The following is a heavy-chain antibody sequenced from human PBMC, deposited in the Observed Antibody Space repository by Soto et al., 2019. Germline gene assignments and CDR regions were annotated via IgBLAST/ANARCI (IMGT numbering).Heavy chain of an antibody. V-gene: IGHV4-30-2*01. CDR1: GGSISRGGYS. Sequence: SETLSLTCAVSGGSISRGGYSWSWIRQPPGKGLEWIGYIYHSGSTYYNPSLKSRVTISVDRSKNQFSLKLSSVTAADTAVYYCARAGYSGYDAWPMDVMDVWGQGTTVTVSS. CDR2: IYHSGST. D-gene: IGHD5-12*01. J-gene: IGHJ6*02. CDR3: ARAGYSGYDAWPMDVMDV.